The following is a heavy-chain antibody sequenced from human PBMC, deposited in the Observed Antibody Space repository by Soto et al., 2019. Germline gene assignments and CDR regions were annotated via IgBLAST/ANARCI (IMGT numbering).Heavy chain of an antibody. J-gene: IGHJ3*02. CDR3: ARGPRITIFGVVRRAFDI. CDR1: GYTFTGYY. CDR2: INPNSGGT. Sequence: QVQLVQSGAEVKKPGASVKVSCKASGYTFTGYYMHWVRQAPGQGLEWMGWINPNSGGTNYAKKFQGRVTMTRDTSISTAYMELSRLRSDDTAVYYCARGPRITIFGVVRRAFDIWGQGTMVTVSS. V-gene: IGHV1-2*02. D-gene: IGHD3-3*01.